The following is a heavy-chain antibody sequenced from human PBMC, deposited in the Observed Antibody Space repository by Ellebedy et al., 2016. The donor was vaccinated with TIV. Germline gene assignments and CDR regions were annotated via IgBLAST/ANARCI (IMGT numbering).Heavy chain of an antibody. CDR3: ARRASGSPESYYGIDV. V-gene: IGHV4-59*08. CDR2: IYHSGGT. D-gene: IGHD3-10*01. J-gene: IGHJ6*02. Sequence: MPSETLSLTCTVSGGSISSYDWSWIRQPPGKGLEWIGYIYHSGGTNYNPSLKSRVVISVDTSKNYFSLRLPSVTAADTDVYYCARRASGSPESYYGIDVWGQGTLVTVSS. CDR1: GGSISSYD.